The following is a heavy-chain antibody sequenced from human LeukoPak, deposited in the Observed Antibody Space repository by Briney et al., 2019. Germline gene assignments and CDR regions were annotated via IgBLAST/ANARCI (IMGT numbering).Heavy chain of an antibody. V-gene: IGHV1-2*06. CDR3: ARDPRAAAGTRAGSAKHYCYGMDV. J-gene: IGHJ6*02. D-gene: IGHD6-13*01. Sequence: ASVKVSCKASGYTFTGYYMHWVRQAPGQGLEWMGRINPNSGGTNYAQKFQGRVTMTRDTSISTAYMGLSRLRSDDTAVYYCARDPRAAAGTRAGSAKHYCYGMDVWGQGTTVTVSS. CDR2: INPNSGGT. CDR1: GYTFTGYY.